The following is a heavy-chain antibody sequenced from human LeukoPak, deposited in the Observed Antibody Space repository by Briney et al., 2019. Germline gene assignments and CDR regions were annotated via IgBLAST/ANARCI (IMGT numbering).Heavy chain of an antibody. CDR2: ISAYNGNT. CDR3: ARDPLRDFWSGNNWFDP. CDR1: GYTFTSYG. D-gene: IGHD3-3*01. J-gene: IGHJ5*02. Sequence: GASVKVSCKASGYTFTSYGISWVRQAPGQGLEWMGWISAYNGNTNYAQKLQGRVTMTTDTSTSTAYMELRSLRSDDTAVYYCARDPLRDFWSGNNWFDPWGQGTLVTVSS. V-gene: IGHV1-18*01.